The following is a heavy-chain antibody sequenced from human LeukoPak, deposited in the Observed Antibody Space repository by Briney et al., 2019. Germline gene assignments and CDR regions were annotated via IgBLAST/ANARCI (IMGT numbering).Heavy chain of an antibody. CDR3: ARESAAGFDY. V-gene: IGHV3-13*01. D-gene: IGHD6-13*01. J-gene: IGHJ4*02. CDR1: GFTFSSYD. CDR2: IGTAGDT. Sequence: PGGSLRLSCAASGFTFSSYDMHWVRQATGKGLEWVSAIGTAGDTHYPGSVKGRFTISRENAKNSLYLQMNSLRAGDTAVYYCARESAAGFDYWGQGTLVTVSS.